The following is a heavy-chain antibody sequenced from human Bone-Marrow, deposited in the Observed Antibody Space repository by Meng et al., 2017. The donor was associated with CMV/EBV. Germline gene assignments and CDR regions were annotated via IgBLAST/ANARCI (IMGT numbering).Heavy chain of an antibody. CDR3: ARVSPRWSSTSCRRMDV. CDR2: INPNSGGT. V-gene: IGHV1-2*02. J-gene: IGHJ6*02. D-gene: IGHD2-2*01. Sequence: ASVKVSCKASGYTFTGYYMHWVRQAPGQGLEWMGWINPNSGGTNYAQKFQGRVTMTRDTSISTAYMELSRLRSEDTAVYYCARVSPRWSSTSCRRMDVWGQGTTVTVSS. CDR1: GYTFTGYY.